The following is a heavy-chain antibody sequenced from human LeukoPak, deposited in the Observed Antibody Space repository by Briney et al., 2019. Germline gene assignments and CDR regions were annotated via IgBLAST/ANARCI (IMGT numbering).Heavy chain of an antibody. CDR2: IYYSGST. V-gene: IGHV4-39*01. Sequence: SETLSLTCTVSGGSISRSSYYWGWIRQPPGKGLEWMGTIYYSGSTYYTPSLKRRVPISVDTSKNKFSLKLISVAAADTAVYYCTREISGSCDYWGQGALVTVSS. CDR3: TREISGSCDY. J-gene: IGHJ4*02. CDR1: GGSISRSSYY. D-gene: IGHD3-10*01.